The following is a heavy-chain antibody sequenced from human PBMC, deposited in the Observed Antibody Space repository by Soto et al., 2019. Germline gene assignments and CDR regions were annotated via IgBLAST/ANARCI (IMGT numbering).Heavy chain of an antibody. J-gene: IGHJ4*02. CDR3: ARDRGWGFRDFLAY. Sequence: ASVKVSCKASGYTFTGYYMHWVRQAPGQGLEWMGWINPNSGGTNYAQKFQGWVTMTRDTSISTAYMELSRLRSDDTAVYYCARDRGWGFRDFLAYCGQGSLVTVSS. D-gene: IGHD7-27*01. CDR2: INPNSGGT. V-gene: IGHV1-2*04. CDR1: GYTFTGYY.